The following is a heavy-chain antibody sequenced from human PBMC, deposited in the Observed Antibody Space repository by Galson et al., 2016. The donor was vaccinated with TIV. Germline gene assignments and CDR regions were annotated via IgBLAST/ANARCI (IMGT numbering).Heavy chain of an antibody. CDR1: GYTFTSFD. CDR2: MSPANGNT. J-gene: IGHJ3*01. Sequence: SVKVSCKASGYTFTSFDISWIRQAPGQGLEWMGWMSPANGNTGYAQKFRGRITMTRHPSTTTVYMELSGLTSEDTALYFCAGEHLPHDSLDVWGQGTGVTVSS. D-gene: IGHD1/OR15-1a*01. CDR3: AGEHLPHDSLDV. V-gene: IGHV1-8*01.